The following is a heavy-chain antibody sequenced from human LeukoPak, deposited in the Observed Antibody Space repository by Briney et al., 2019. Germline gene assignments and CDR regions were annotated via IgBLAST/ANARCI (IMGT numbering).Heavy chain of an antibody. CDR1: GFIFGDYA. CDR2: MWYDGSNK. D-gene: IGHD2-15*01. J-gene: IGHJ4*02. V-gene: IGHV3-33*01. CDR3: ARYCGGGNCYSGLDS. Sequence: GGSLRLSCTASGFIFGDYAMSWVRQAPGKGLEWVALMWYDGSNKHYAGSVRGRFTISRDNSKNTLYLQMDSLRAEDTAVYYCARYCGGGNCYSGLDSWGQGTLVTVSS.